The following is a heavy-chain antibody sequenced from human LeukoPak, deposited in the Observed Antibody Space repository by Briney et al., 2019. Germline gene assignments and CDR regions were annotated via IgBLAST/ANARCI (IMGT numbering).Heavy chain of an antibody. CDR2: IYYSGST. V-gene: IGHV4-39*02. Sequence: PSETLSLTCTVSGDSISSSSSYWGWIRQPPGEGLEWIGSIYYSGSTYYNPSLKSRVTISVDTSKNHFSVKLSSVTAADTAVYYCAREYYFDSTGYLYWGQGILVTVSS. CDR1: GDSISSSSSY. D-gene: IGHD3-22*01. CDR3: AREYYFDSTGYLY. J-gene: IGHJ4*02.